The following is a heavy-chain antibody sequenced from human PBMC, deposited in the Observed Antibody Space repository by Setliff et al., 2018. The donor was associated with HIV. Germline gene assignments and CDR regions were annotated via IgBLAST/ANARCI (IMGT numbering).Heavy chain of an antibody. Sequence: PGGSLRFSCTTSGFTFGDYAMSWVRQAPGKGLEWVGFIRSKVYGGTTEYAASVKGRFTISRDDSKSIAYLQMNSLKTEDTAVYYCTSAFADYAYWYFDYWGQGTLVTVSS. CDR2: IRSKVYGGTT. D-gene: IGHD2-8*02. CDR3: TSAFADYAYWYFDY. CDR1: GFTFGDYA. J-gene: IGHJ4*02. V-gene: IGHV3-49*04.